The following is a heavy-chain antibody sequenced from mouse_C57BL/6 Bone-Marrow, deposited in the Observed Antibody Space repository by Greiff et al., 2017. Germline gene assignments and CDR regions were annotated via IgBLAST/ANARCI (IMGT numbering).Heavy chain of an antibody. Sequence: EVQLVESEGGLVQPGSSMKLSCTASGFTFSDYYMAWVRQVPEKGLEWVANITYDGSSTYYLDSLKSRFIISRDNAKNILYLQMSSLKSDDTATYYCARELTLDYWGQGTTLTVSS. V-gene: IGHV5-16*01. CDR1: GFTFSDYY. CDR3: ARELTLDY. CDR2: ITYDGSST. J-gene: IGHJ2*01. D-gene: IGHD4-1*01.